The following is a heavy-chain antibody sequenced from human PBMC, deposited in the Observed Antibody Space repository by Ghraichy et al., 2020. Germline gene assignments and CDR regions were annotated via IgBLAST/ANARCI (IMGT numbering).Heavy chain of an antibody. Sequence: SETLSLTCTVSGGSISSYSDYWGWLRQPPGKGPEWIGSIYNSVSTHYNPSLKSRVTISIDTSKDQFSLRLTSVTAADTAIYYCARGGLRRFLEFSGPSRKYGLDIWGPGTPVTV. CDR2: IYNSVST. D-gene: IGHD3-3*01. J-gene: IGHJ6*02. CDR3: ARGGLRRFLEFSGPSRKYGLDI. CDR1: GGSISSYSDY. V-gene: IGHV4-39*01.